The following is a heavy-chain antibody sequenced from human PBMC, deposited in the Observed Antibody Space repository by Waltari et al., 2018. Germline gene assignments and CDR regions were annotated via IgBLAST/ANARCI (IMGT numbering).Heavy chain of an antibody. V-gene: IGHV4-34*01. D-gene: IGHD2-15*01. Sequence: QVELQQWGAGFLKTSETLSLTCAVYGWSFGTYFWCWIRQPPGKGLEWIGEINHSGSTTYNPPLKSRVTISADTSKNHFSLKLSSVTAADTAVYYCARVVLDRNDAFDIWGQGTAVTISS. J-gene: IGHJ3*02. CDR3: ARVVLDRNDAFDI. CDR2: INHSGST. CDR1: GWSFGTYF.